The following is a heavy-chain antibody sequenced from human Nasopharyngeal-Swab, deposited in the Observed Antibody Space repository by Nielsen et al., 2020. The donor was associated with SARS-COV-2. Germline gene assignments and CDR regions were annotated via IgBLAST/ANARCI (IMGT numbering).Heavy chain of an antibody. CDR1: GFTFSTYS. CDR3: ARWRGSTTWYFDY. D-gene: IGHD2-2*01. CDR2: ISSSVSYI. J-gene: IGHJ4*02. V-gene: IGHV3-21*06. Sequence: GESLKISCAASGFTFSTYSMIWVRQAPAKGLEWVSWISSSVSYIYYADSVKGRFTISRDNAKNALYLQINSLRVEDTAVYYCARWRGSTTWYFDYWGQGTLVTVSS.